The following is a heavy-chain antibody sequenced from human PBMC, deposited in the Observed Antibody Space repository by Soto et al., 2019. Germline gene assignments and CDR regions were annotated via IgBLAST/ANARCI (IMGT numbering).Heavy chain of an antibody. J-gene: IGHJ5*02. D-gene: IGHD3-16*01. CDR1: GFTFSSYA. CDR2: ISGSGGST. CDR3: AKDLRGAYPQYNWFDP. Sequence: PGGSLRLSCAASGFTFSSYAMSWVRQAPGKGLEWVSAISGSGGSTYYADSVKGRFTISRDNSKNTLYLQMNSLRAEDTAVYYCAKDLRGAYPQYNWFDPWGQGTLVTVSS. V-gene: IGHV3-23*01.